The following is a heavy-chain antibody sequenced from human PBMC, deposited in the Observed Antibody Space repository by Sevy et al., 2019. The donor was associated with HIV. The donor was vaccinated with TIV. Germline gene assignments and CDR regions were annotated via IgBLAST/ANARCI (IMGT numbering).Heavy chain of an antibody. J-gene: IGHJ6*02. D-gene: IGHD2-2*01. CDR2: IKRDGSEK. V-gene: IGHV3-7*03. CDR1: EFTFSNYW. CDR3: ARDCNSASCLWGLDV. Sequence: GGSLRLSCAASEFTFSNYWMTWVRQAPGKGLEWVANIKRDGSEKYYVASVKGRFTISRDNAKNSLYMQMNSLRAEDTAVYYCARDCNSASCLWGLDVWGQGTTVTVSS.